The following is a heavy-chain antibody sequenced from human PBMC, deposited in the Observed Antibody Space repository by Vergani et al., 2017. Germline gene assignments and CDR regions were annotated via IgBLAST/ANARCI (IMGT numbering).Heavy chain of an antibody. CDR2: TWYDGNNK. V-gene: IGHV3-33*01. Sequence: QVQLVESGGGVVQPGRSLRISCAASGFTFNQYGMHWVRQAPGKGLEWVAVTWYDGNNKQYADSVKGRFTISRDNSKSTMYLQMNSLRDEDTGVYYCARDLRLLYNQFDPWGQGTLVTVSS. J-gene: IGHJ5*02. D-gene: IGHD1-14*01. CDR3: ARDLRLLYNQFDP. CDR1: GFTFNQYG.